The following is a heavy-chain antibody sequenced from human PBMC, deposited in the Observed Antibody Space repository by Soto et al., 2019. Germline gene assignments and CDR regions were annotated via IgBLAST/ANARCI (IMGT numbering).Heavy chain of an antibody. J-gene: IGHJ6*02. CDR2: ISNNGSNS. CDR1: GFSLNNYG. CDR3: ATGGFCSGGSCPGYFFYYYGMNV. D-gene: IGHD2-15*01. V-gene: IGHV3-30*03. Sequence: QVQPVESGGGVVQPGTSLRLSCAASGFSLNNYGMNWVRQAPGKGLEWVAVISNNGSNSYYADSVRGRFTISRDNSKNTLHLQLNSLRPADTAVYYCATGGFCSGGSCPGYFFYYYGMNVWGQGTTVTVSS.